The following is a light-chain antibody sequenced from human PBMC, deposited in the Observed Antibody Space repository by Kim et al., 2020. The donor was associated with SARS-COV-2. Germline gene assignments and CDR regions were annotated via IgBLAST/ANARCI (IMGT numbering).Light chain of an antibody. J-gene: IGLJ2*01. CDR2: LNSDGSH. CDR1: SGHSSYA. CDR3: QTWGSGIRV. V-gene: IGLV4-69*01. Sequence: SVKLTCTLSSGHSSYAIAWHQQQPERGPRYLMKLNSDGSHRKGDGIPDRFSGSSSGAERYLTISSLQSEDEADYYCQTWGSGIRVFGGGTQLTVL.